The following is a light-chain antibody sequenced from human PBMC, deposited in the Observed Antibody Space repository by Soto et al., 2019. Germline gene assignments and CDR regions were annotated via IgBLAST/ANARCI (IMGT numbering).Light chain of an antibody. CDR3: QQYNSYWT. Sequence: IQMTRAPSSLSASVGDRVTITCQASQDIKNYLNWYQQKSGKAPKLLIYDASSLESGVPSRFSGSGSGTEFTLTISSLQPDDFATYYCQQYNSYWTFGQGTKVDIK. CDR2: DAS. V-gene: IGKV1-5*01. J-gene: IGKJ1*01. CDR1: QDIKNY.